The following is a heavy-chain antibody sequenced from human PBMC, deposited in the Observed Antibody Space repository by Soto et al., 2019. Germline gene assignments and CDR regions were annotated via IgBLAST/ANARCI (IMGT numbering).Heavy chain of an antibody. Sequence: PSETLSLTCAVYGGSFSGYYWSWIRQPPGKGLEWIGEINHSGSTNYNPSLKSRVTISVDTSKNQFSLKLSSVTAADTAVYYCERAWSSSWYLIFDIWGQGTMVP. D-gene: IGHD6-13*01. CDR1: GGSFSGYY. J-gene: IGHJ3*02. V-gene: IGHV4-34*01. CDR3: ERAWSSSWYLIFDI. CDR2: INHSGST.